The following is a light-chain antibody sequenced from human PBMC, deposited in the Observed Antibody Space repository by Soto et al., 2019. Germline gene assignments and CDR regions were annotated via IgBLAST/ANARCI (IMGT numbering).Light chain of an antibody. Sequence: QSALTQPPSASGSPGQSVTISCTGTNSDVGGYNYVSWYQQYPGKAPNLRIYEVTKRPSGVPDRFSGYKSGNTAYLPVSGLQAEHEADYYCISFAVSAKWGFGGGTKLPVL. CDR3: ISFAVSAKWG. J-gene: IGLJ3*02. CDR2: EVT. CDR1: NSDVGGYNY. V-gene: IGLV2-8*01.